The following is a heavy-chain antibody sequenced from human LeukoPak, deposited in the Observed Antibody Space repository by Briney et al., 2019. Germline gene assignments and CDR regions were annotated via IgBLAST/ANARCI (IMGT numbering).Heavy chain of an antibody. CDR2: IFYRGST. J-gene: IGHJ2*01. V-gene: IGHV4-59*01. Sequence: SETLSLTWTVSGGSISIYYWSWVRQPPGKGLEWIGYIFYRGSTNYNPSLKGGVTISVDTPKYQFSLKLSSVTAADTAVYYCARGQYPFSVNWYFDLWGRGTQVTVSS. CDR1: GGSISIYY. D-gene: IGHD4-11*01. CDR3: ARGQYPFSVNWYFDL.